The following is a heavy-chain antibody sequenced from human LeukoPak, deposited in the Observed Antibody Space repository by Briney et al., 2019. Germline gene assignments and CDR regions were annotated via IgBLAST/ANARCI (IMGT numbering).Heavy chain of an antibody. CDR2: VAGAGDT. D-gene: IGHD3-10*01. Sequence: PGGALRLSCAVSGFTFSSYDMHWVRQATGRGLEWVSGVAGAGDTYYADSVKGRFTISRENGKNSLYLQMNSLRAGDTAVYYCARGGIRGVTWNWLDPWGQGTLVTVSS. CDR1: GFTFSSYD. V-gene: IGHV3-13*01. CDR3: ARGGIRGVTWNWLDP. J-gene: IGHJ5*02.